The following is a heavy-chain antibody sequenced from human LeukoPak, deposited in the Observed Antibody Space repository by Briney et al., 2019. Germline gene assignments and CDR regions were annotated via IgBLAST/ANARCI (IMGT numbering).Heavy chain of an antibody. D-gene: IGHD3-22*01. CDR2: ISSSNSYI. Sequence: GGSLRLSCAASGFTFSSYSMNWVRQAPGKGLKWVSSISSSNSYIYYADSVKGRFTISRDNAKNSLYLQMNSLRAEDTAVYYCARVGDYYDSSGYVYWGQGTLVTVSS. CDR1: GFTFSSYS. CDR3: ARVGDYYDSSGYVY. V-gene: IGHV3-21*01. J-gene: IGHJ4*02.